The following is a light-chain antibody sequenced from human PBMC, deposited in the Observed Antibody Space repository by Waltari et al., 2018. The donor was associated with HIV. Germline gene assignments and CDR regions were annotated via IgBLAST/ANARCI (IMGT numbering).Light chain of an antibody. V-gene: IGKV3-15*01. CDR1: QSVGSN. J-gene: IGKJ3*01. CDR2: GAS. Sequence: EIVLLQSPATLSVSLGERATLSCSASQSVGSNLAWYQQKPGQAPRLLMYGASTRATGIPDRISGSGFGTESTLTIHSLQSEDFAVYYCQQYNDWPPLFTFGPGTKVDIK. CDR3: QQYNDWPPLFT.